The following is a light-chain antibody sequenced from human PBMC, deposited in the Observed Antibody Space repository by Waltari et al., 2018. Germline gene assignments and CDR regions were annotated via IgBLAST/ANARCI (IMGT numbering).Light chain of an antibody. CDR3: CSYAGSYVV. CDR1: SSDVGGYNY. Sequence: QSALTQPRSVSGSPGQSVTISCTGTSSDVGGYNYVSWYQQHPGKAPKLIIYDVSKRPSGVPDSFSGSKSGNSASLTFSGLQAEDEADYYCCSYAGSYVVFGGGTKLTVL. V-gene: IGLV2-11*01. CDR2: DVS. J-gene: IGLJ2*01.